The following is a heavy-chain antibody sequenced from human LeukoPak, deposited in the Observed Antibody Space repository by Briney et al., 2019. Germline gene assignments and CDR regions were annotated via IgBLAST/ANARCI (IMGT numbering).Heavy chain of an antibody. Sequence: GGSLRLSCAASGFTFSDYTMNWVRQAPEKGLEWVACITTRSSYMYYADSVKGRFTISRDNAKNSLYLQMNSLRAEDTAVYYCAKDRLTYYYYGMDVWGQGTTVTVSS. J-gene: IGHJ6*02. CDR2: ITTRSSYM. V-gene: IGHV3-21*01. CDR3: AKDRLTYYYYGMDV. D-gene: IGHD2-15*01. CDR1: GFTFSDYT.